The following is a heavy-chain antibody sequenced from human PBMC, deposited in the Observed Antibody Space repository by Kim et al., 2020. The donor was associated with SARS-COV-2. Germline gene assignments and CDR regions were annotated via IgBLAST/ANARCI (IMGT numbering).Heavy chain of an antibody. J-gene: IGHJ4*02. D-gene: IGHD6-19*01. CDR2: INPTSGNT. V-gene: IGHV1-2*02. CDR3: ARRDVTVAGDLDY. Sequence: ASVKVSCKASGYTFTAYYIYWVRQAPGQGLEWMGWINPTSGNTDYAQKFQGRVTMTRDTSITTAYMELSRLTSDDTAVYYCARRDVTVAGDLDYWGQGTLVTVSS. CDR1: GYTFTAYY.